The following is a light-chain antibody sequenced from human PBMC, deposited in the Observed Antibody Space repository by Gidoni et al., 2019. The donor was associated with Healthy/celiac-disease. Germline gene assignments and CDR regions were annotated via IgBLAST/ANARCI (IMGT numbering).Light chain of an antibody. CDR3: QQYYSTPQT. Sequence: DIVMTQSPDSLAVSLGERATINCKSSQNVVYRTNNKNYLSWYQQKPGQPPKLLISWASTRESGVPYRVSGSGSGTDFTLTISSLQAEAVAVYYCQQYYSTPQTFGQGTKVEIK. CDR2: WAS. V-gene: IGKV4-1*01. CDR1: QNVVYRTNNKNY. J-gene: IGKJ1*01.